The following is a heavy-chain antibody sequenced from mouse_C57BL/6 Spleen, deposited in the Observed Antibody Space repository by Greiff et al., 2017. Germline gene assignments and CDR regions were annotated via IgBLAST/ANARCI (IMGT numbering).Heavy chain of an antibody. CDR1: GYTFTSYW. V-gene: IGHV1-59*01. CDR2: IDPSDSYT. D-gene: IGHD3-3*01. J-gene: IGHJ2*01. Sequence: QVQLKQPGAELVRPGTSVKLSCKASGYTFTSYWMHWVKQRPGQGLEWIGVIDPSDSYTNYNQKFKGKATLTVDTSSSTAYMQLSSLTSEDSAVYYCARVEGLYFDYWGQGTTLTVSS. CDR3: ARVEGLYFDY.